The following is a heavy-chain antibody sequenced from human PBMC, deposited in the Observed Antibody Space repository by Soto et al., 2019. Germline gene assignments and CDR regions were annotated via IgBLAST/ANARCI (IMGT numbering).Heavy chain of an antibody. D-gene: IGHD5-18*01. J-gene: IGHJ6*03. CDR1: GGSISSSSYY. CDR3: ARHVVERYSYGYDRYYYYMDV. V-gene: IGHV4-39*01. CDR2: IYYSGST. Sequence: SETLSLTCTVSGGSISSSSYYWGWIRQPPGKGLEGIGSIYYSGSTSYNPSLKSRVTISVATSKNQSSLKLSSVTAADTAVYYCARHVVERYSYGYDRYYYYMDVWGKGTTVTVS.